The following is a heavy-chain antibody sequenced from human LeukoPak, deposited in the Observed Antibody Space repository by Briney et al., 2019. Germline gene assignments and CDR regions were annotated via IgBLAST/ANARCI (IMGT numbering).Heavy chain of an antibody. D-gene: IGHD1-26*01. J-gene: IGHJ3*02. CDR1: GFTFSNNY. Sequence: PGGSLRLSCAASGFTFSNNYISWVRQAPGKGLEWVSVMYSGGSTNYSDSVKGRFIISRDDSKNILDLQMNSLKAEDTAVYYCARGNYATTGPGALDIWGRGTMVTVSS. CDR3: ARGNYATTGPGALDI. CDR2: MYSGGST. V-gene: IGHV3-53*01.